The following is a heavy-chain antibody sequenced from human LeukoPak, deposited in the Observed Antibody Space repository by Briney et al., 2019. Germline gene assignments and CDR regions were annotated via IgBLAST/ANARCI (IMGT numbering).Heavy chain of an antibody. V-gene: IGHV1-46*01. Sequence: ASVKVSCKASGYTLTSYYMHWVRQAPGQGLEWMGIINPSGGSTSYAQKFQGRVTMTRDTSTSTVYMELSSLRSEDTAVYYCAREWSYGSGTYYTTAVGFDSWGQGTLVTASS. D-gene: IGHD3-10*01. CDR2: INPSGGST. CDR1: GYTLTSYY. CDR3: AREWSYGSGTYYTTAVGFDS. J-gene: IGHJ4*02.